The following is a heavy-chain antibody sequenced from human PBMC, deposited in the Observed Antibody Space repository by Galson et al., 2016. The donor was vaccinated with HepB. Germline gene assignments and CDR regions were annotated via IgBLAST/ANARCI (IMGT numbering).Heavy chain of an antibody. Sequence: SLRLSCAASGFTFSRYWMHWVRQAPGKGLLWVSRSNSDGSSTYYADSVKGRFAISRDSARKTLYLQMNSLRAEDTAVYYCAREDCSNGVCYMDYWGQGSLVTVSS. CDR2: SNSDGSST. CDR3: AREDCSNGVCYMDY. D-gene: IGHD2-8*01. CDR1: GFTFSRYW. J-gene: IGHJ4*02. V-gene: IGHV3-74*01.